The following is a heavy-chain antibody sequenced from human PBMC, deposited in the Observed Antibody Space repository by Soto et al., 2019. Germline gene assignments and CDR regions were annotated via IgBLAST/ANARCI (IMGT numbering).Heavy chain of an antibody. Sequence: ASVKVSCKASGYTITSYDINWVRQATGQGLEWMGWMNPNSGNTGYAQKFQGRVTMTRNTSISTTYMELSSLRSEDTAVYYCARRGYSSSWYYYYYSGMDVWGQGTTVTVSS. V-gene: IGHV1-8*01. CDR2: MNPNSGNT. J-gene: IGHJ6*02. D-gene: IGHD6-13*01. CDR3: ARRGYSSSWYYYYYSGMDV. CDR1: GYTITSYD.